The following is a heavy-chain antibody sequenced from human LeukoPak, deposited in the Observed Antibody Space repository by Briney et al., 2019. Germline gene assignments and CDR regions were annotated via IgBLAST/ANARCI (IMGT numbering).Heavy chain of an antibody. CDR2: IYTSGST. J-gene: IGHJ4*02. CDR3: ARGRSPRYYYGSGNIYYFDY. D-gene: IGHD3-10*01. V-gene: IGHV4-61*02. Sequence: KASETLSLTCTVSGGSISSGSYYWSWIRQPAGKGLEWIGRIYTSGSTNYNPSLKSRVTISVDTSKNQFSLKLSSVTAADTAVYYCARGRSPRYYYGSGNIYYFDYWGQGTLVTVSS. CDR1: GGSISSGSYY.